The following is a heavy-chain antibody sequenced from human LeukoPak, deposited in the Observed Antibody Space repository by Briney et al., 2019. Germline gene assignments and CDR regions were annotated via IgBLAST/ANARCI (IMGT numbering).Heavy chain of an antibody. V-gene: IGHV4-59*01. J-gene: IGHJ5*02. D-gene: IGHD3-10*01. CDR2: IYYRGST. CDR3: ASEDYSVSGTDYYSWFDP. CDR1: GDSISSYY. Sequence: SETLSLTCTVSGDSISSYYWSWIRQPPGKGLEWIGYIYYRGSTKYNPSLKSRVTISLDTSRNQVSLKLSSVTAADTAVYYCASEDYSVSGTDYYSWFDPWSQATLVTVSS.